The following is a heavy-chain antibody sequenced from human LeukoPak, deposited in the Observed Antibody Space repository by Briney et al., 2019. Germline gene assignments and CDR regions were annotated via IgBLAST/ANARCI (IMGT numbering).Heavy chain of an antibody. CDR3: TRQYTYGYEEFDL. CDR1: GFTFSSYS. D-gene: IGHD5-18*01. Sequence: GGSLRLSCAASGFTFSSYSINWVRQAPGKGLEWVAIISYDGSNKYYADSVKGRFTISRDNSKNTLYLQMNSLRAEDTAMYYCTRQYTYGYEEFDLWGQGTLVTVSS. V-gene: IGHV3-30*03. CDR2: ISYDGSNK. J-gene: IGHJ4*02.